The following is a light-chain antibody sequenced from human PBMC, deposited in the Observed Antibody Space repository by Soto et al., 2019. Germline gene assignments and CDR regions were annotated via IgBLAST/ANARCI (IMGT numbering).Light chain of an antibody. CDR1: QSISTY. Sequence: IQMTQSPSSLSASVGDRVTLTCRASQSISTYLRWYQQRPGQAPRLLIYAASSVQTGVPARFSGSGSGTDFTLTISSLQPEDSATYYCQESYTTLFTFGPGTRVATK. CDR3: QESYTTLFT. V-gene: IGKV1-39*01. CDR2: AAS. J-gene: IGKJ3*01.